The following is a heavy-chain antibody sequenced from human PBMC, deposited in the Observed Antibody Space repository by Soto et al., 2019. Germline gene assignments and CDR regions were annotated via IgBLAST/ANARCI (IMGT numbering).Heavy chain of an antibody. CDR1: GDTFRNYA. V-gene: IGHV1-69*18. CDR3: ARDPGVAVVGRGTSFAR. CDR2: IIPLFST. Sequence: QVQLVQSGAEVKKPGSSVKVSCKASGDTFRNYAFTWVRQAPGQGLEWMGTIIPLFSTRYAQKFQGQDTMTADESTSTVYMDLSCLKSDDTAVYYCARDPGVAVVGRGTSFARWGQGTLVTVSP. D-gene: IGHD6-19*01. J-gene: IGHJ4*02.